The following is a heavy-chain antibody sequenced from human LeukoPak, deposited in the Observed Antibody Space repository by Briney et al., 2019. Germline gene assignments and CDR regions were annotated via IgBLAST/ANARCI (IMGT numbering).Heavy chain of an antibody. Sequence: ASVKVSCKASGYTFTSYGISWVRQAPGQGLEWMGWISAYNGNTNYAQKLQGRVTMTEDTSTDTAYMELSSLRSEDTAVYYCATSPLDSSGYYYYYFDYWGQGTLVTVSS. V-gene: IGHV1-18*01. CDR2: ISAYNGNT. CDR1: GYTFTSYG. CDR3: ATSPLDSSGYYYYYFDY. D-gene: IGHD3-22*01. J-gene: IGHJ4*02.